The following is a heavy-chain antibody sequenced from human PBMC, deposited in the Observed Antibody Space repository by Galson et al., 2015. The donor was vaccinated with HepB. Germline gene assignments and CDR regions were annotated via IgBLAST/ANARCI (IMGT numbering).Heavy chain of an antibody. J-gene: IGHJ4*02. CDR3: TTRLLWGIVVVRSDY. CDR2: IKSKTDGGTT. V-gene: IGHV3-15*01. D-gene: IGHD3-22*01. Sequence: SLRLSCAASGFTFSNAWMSWVRQAPGKGLEWVGRIKSKTDGGTTDYAAPVKGRFTISRDDSKNTLYLQMNSLKTEDTAVYYCTTRLLWGIVVVRSDYWGQGTLVTVSS. CDR1: GFTFSNAW.